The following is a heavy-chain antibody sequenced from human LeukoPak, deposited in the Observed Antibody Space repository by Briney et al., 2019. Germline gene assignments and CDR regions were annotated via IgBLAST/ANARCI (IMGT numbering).Heavy chain of an antibody. D-gene: IGHD5-18*01. CDR3: AREGYHRPAWFDP. V-gene: IGHV1-2*02. Sequence: GASVKVSSKASGYTFTGYYIHWVRQAPGQGLEWMGWMNPTSGGTNYAEKFQGRVTMTRDTSIITAYMGLSSLRSDDTAVYYCAREGYHRPAWFDPWGQGTLVTVSS. CDR2: MNPTSGGT. J-gene: IGHJ5*02. CDR1: GYTFTGYY.